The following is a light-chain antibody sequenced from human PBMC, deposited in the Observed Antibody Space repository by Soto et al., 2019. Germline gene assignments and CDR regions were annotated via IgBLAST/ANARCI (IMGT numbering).Light chain of an antibody. Sequence: EIVLTQSPGTLSLSPGERATLSCRASQSVSSSYLAWYQQKPGQAPRLLIYGASSRATGIPDRFSGSGSGTDFTLSISRLEPESFAVYYGQQCDGSPRLTCGGGTKLEIK. CDR3: QQCDGSPRLT. V-gene: IGKV3-20*01. CDR2: GAS. CDR1: QSVSSSY. J-gene: IGKJ4*01.